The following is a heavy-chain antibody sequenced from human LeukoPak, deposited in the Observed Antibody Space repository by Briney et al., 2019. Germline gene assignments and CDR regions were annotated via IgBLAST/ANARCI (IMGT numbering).Heavy chain of an antibody. CDR1: GFTFNKYW. J-gene: IGHJ4*02. V-gene: IGHV3-7*03. CDR3: ARGDGYNSYYFDY. CDR2: INQDDSQI. D-gene: IGHD5-24*01. Sequence: GGSLRLSCAASGFTFNKYWLTWVRQAPGKGLEWVANINQDDSQIYYLESVEGRFAITRDNAKNSLHLQMNSLRAEDTAVYYCARGDGYNSYYFDYWGQGTLVTVSS.